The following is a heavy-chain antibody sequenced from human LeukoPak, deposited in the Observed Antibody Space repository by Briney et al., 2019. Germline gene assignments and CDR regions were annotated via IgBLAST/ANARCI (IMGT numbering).Heavy chain of an antibody. Sequence: PGGSLRLSCAASGFTFSSYGMHWVRQAPGKGLEWVAFIRYDGSYRYYADSVKGRFTISRDTSKSTLYLQMNSLRAEDTAVYYCAKRAYCGGDCDHYYFDYWGQGTLVTVSS. J-gene: IGHJ4*02. CDR1: GFTFSSYG. V-gene: IGHV3-30*02. CDR3: AKRAYCGGDCDHYYFDY. D-gene: IGHD2-21*02. CDR2: IRYDGSYR.